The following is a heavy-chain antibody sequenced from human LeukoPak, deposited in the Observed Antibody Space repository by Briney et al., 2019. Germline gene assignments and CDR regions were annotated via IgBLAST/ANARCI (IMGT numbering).Heavy chain of an antibody. CDR3: ARVQWRHSSSSSPSVWFDP. CDR1: GFTFDDYA. Sequence: GGSLRLSCAASGFTFDDYAMHWVRQAPGKGLEWVSGISWNSGTIYYVDSVKGRFTISRDNAKNLLYLQMNSLRAEDTAVYYCARVQWRHSSSSSPSVWFDPWGQGTLVTVSS. V-gene: IGHV3-9*01. CDR2: ISWNSGTI. J-gene: IGHJ5*02. D-gene: IGHD6-6*01.